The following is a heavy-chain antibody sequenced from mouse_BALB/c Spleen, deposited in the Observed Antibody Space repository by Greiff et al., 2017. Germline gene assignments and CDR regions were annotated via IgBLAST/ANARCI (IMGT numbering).Heavy chain of an antibody. CDR1: GYTFTSYD. V-gene: IGHV1-14*01. Sequence: VQLQQSGPELVKPGASVKMSRKASGYTFTSYDMHWVKQKPGQGLEWIGYINPYNDGTKYNEKFKGKATLTSDKSSSTAYMELSSLTSEDSAVYYCARANWDWWYFDVWGAGTTVTVSS. CDR2: INPYNDGT. CDR3: ARANWDWWYFDV. J-gene: IGHJ1*01. D-gene: IGHD4-1*01.